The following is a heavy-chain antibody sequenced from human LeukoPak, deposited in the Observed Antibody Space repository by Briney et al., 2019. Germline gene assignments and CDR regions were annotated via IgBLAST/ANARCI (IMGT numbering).Heavy chain of an antibody. CDR3: ARGNGYNYY. Sequence: SETLSLTCTVSGASMTNYYWAWIRQPPGKGLEWIGYIYYSGSTNYNPSLKSRVTISVDTSKNQSSLKLSSVTAADTAVYYCARGNGYNYYWGQGTLVTVSS. V-gene: IGHV4-59*01. CDR1: GASMTNYY. D-gene: IGHD5-24*01. J-gene: IGHJ4*02. CDR2: IYYSGST.